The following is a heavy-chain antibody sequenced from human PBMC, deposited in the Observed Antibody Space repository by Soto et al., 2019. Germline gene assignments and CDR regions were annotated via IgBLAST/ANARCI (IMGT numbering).Heavy chain of an antibody. Sequence: QVQLQESGPGLVKPSQTLSLTCTVSGGSISSGGYYWSWIRQHPGKGLEWIGYIYYSGSTYYNPSLKSRVTISVPTSMNQFSLKLSSVTAADTAVYYCAGDRVTIFNYGMDVWGQGTTVTVSS. D-gene: IGHD3-9*01. CDR3: AGDRVTIFNYGMDV. J-gene: IGHJ6*02. CDR1: GGSISSGGYY. V-gene: IGHV4-31*03. CDR2: IYYSGST.